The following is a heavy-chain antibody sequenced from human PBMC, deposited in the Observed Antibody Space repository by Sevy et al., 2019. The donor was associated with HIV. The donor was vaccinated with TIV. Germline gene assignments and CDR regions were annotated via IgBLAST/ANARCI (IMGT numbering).Heavy chain of an antibody. CDR1: GFTFSNYA. CDR2: ISHDEIHK. D-gene: IGHD3-16*01. CDR3: ARDLPHLMPWELSRGSDF. J-gene: IGHJ4*02. Sequence: GGSLRLSRTAYGFTFSNYAVHWVRQAPGKGLEWVAIISHDEIHKDFADSVRGRFSISRDTLKNTLYLQMNSLRPEDTAVYYCARDLPHLMPWELSRGSDFWGQGTLVTVSS. V-gene: IGHV3-30*04.